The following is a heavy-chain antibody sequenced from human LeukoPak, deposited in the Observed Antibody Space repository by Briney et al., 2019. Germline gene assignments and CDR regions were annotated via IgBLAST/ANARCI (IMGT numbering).Heavy chain of an antibody. Sequence: SETLSLTCAAYGGSFSGYYWSWIRQPPGKGLEWIGEINHSGSTNYNPSLKSRVTISVDTSKNQFSLKLSSVTAADTAVYYCARGRNRYYYDSSGPWDYWGQGTLVTVSS. V-gene: IGHV4-34*01. CDR3: ARGRNRYYYDSSGPWDY. J-gene: IGHJ4*02. D-gene: IGHD3-22*01. CDR2: INHSGST. CDR1: GGSFSGYY.